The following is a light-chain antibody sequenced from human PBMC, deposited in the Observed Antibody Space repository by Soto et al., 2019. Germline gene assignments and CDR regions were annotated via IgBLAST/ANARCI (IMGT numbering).Light chain of an antibody. Sequence: EIVLTQSPATLSLSPGERATLSCRASQSVSSYLAWYQQKPGQPPRLLIYDTSNRATGTPARFRGSGSGTDFTLTISSLEPEDFAVYYCQHHNNWFSWTFGQGTKVEIK. CDR3: QHHNNWFSWT. V-gene: IGKV3-11*01. J-gene: IGKJ1*01. CDR1: QSVSSY. CDR2: DTS.